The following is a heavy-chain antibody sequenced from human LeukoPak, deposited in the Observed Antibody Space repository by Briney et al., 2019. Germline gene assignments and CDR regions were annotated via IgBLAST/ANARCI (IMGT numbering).Heavy chain of an antibody. J-gene: IGHJ4*02. CDR2: ISGYDGKT. D-gene: IGHD6-13*01. CDR3: ARYSSSWYQGV. Sequence: ASLKVSCPASGFTFTSYGISWVRQAPGQGLGWMGWISGYDGKTNSAQKRQGGVTMTTDTSTSPTYKELRGLRPDDPRLYYFARYSSSWYQGVWGQGTLVTVSS. V-gene: IGHV1-18*01. CDR1: GFTFTSYG.